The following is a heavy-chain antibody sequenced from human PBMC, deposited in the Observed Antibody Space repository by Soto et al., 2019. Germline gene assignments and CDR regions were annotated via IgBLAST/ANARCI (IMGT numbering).Heavy chain of an antibody. CDR1: GYSISSGYY. Sequence: SGTLSLTCAVSGYSISSGYYWGWIRQPPGKGLEWIGSIYHSGSTYYNPSLKSRVTISVDTSKNQFSLKLSSVTAADTAVYYCARDLLAVDSTDYWGQGTLVTVSS. J-gene: IGHJ4*02. V-gene: IGHV4-38-2*02. D-gene: IGHD5-12*01. CDR3: ARDLLAVDSTDY. CDR2: IYHSGST.